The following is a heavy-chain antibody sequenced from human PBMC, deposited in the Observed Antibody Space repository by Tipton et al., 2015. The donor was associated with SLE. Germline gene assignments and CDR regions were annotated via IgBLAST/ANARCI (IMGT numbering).Heavy chain of an antibody. D-gene: IGHD1-1*01. CDR2: INHSGST. J-gene: IGHJ6*03. V-gene: IGHV4-34*01. CDR1: GGSFSGYY. CDR3: ARVGCGKSGTEPYYYYYMDV. Sequence: TLSLTCAVYGGSFSGYYWSWIRQPPGKGLEWIGEINHSGSTNYNPSLKSRVTISVDTSKNQFSLKLSSVTAADTAVYYCARVGCGKSGTEPYYYYYMDVRGKGTTVTASS.